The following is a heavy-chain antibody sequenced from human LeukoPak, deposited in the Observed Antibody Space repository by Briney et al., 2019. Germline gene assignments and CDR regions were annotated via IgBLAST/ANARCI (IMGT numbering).Heavy chain of an antibody. CDR3: ARAYSSSWYFNWFDP. V-gene: IGHV4-38-2*02. J-gene: IGHJ5*02. Sequence: SETLSLTCTLSGYSISSGYYWAWIRQPPGKGLGWIGNIYHSGSTYHNPSLKRRVPISVDTSKNQFSLQLTSVTAADTAVYYCARAYSSSWYFNWFDPWGQGTLVTVSS. D-gene: IGHD6-13*01. CDR1: GYSISSGYY. CDR2: IYHSGST.